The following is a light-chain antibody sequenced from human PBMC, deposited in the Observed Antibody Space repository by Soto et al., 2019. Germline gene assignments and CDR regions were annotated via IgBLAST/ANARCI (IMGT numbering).Light chain of an antibody. CDR3: RSYTRSGTRV. CDR2: EVS. J-gene: IGLJ1*01. Sequence: QSALTQPASVSWSPGQSINITYTGTTSDVGVYNFVSWYHLHPGKAPKLKIFEVSNRPSGVSNRFSGSKSGTTASLTISWLLAGGVVDYYFRSYTRSGTRVFETGTKLTGL. CDR1: TSDVGVYNF. V-gene: IGLV2-14*01.